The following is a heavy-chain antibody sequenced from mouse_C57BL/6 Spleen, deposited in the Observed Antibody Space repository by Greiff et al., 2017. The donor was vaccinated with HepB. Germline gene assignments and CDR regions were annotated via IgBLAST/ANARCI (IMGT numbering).Heavy chain of an antibody. CDR1: GYAFSSSW. CDR2: IYPGDGDT. J-gene: IGHJ4*01. V-gene: IGHV1-82*01. CDR3: ARSHYGNYEYYAMDY. D-gene: IGHD2-1*01. Sequence: QVQLQQSGPELVKPGASVKISCKASGYAFSSSWMNWVKQRPGKGLEWIGLIYPGDGDTNYNGKFKGKATLTADKSSSTAYMQLSSLTSEDSAVYFCARSHYGNYEYYAMDYWGQGTSVTVSS.